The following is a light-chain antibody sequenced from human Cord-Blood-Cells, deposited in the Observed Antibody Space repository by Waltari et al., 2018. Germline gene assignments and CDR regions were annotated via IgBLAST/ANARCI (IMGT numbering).Light chain of an antibody. CDR1: SSDVGSYNL. J-gene: IGLJ2*01. V-gene: IGLV2-14*02. CDR2: EGS. Sequence: QSALTQPASVSGSPGQSITISCTGTSSDVGSYNLVSWYQQHPGKAPKLMIYEGSKRPSGVSNRFSGSKSGNTASLTISGLQAEDEADYYCCSYTSSSPDVVFGGGTKLTVL. CDR3: CSYTSSSPDVV.